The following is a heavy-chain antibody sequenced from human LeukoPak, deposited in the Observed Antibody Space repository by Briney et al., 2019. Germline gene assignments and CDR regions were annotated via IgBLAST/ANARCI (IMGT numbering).Heavy chain of an antibody. J-gene: IGHJ5*02. V-gene: IGHV3-23*01. CDR1: GFTFSNYA. CDR2: ISGSGDST. Sequence: GASLRLSCAASGFTFSNYAMSWVRQAPGKGLEWVSAISGSGDSTHYADSVKGRFTISRDNSKNTLYLQVNSLRAEDTAIYYCAKDQYSGSYYWFDPWGQGTLVTVSS. D-gene: IGHD1-26*01. CDR3: AKDQYSGSYYWFDP.